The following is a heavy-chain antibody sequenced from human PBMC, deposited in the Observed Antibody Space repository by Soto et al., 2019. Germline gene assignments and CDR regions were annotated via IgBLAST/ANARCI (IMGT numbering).Heavy chain of an antibody. CDR2: ISSSSSYI. D-gene: IGHD3-9*01. V-gene: IGHV3-21*01. CDR3: ARVAYYDILTGSSLGAFDI. Sequence: EVQLVESGGGLVKPGGSLRLSCAASGFTFSSYSMNWVRQAPGKGLEWVSSISSSSSYIYYAASVKGRFTISRDNAKNSLYLQMNSLRADDTAVYYCARVAYYDILTGSSLGAFDIWGQGTMVTVSS. J-gene: IGHJ3*02. CDR1: GFTFSSYS.